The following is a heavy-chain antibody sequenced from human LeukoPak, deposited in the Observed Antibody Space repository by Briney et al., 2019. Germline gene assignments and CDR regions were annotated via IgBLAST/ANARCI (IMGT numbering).Heavy chain of an antibody. D-gene: IGHD5-18*01. V-gene: IGHV3-30*18. Sequence: GRSLRLSCAASGFTFSSYGMHWVRQAPGKGLEWVAVISYDGSNKYYADSVKGRFTISRDNSKNTLYLQMNSLRAEDTAVYYCAKMARGYSYGEGYFDYWGQGTLVTVSS. CDR2: ISYDGSNK. CDR3: AKMARGYSYGEGYFDY. J-gene: IGHJ4*02. CDR1: GFTFSSYG.